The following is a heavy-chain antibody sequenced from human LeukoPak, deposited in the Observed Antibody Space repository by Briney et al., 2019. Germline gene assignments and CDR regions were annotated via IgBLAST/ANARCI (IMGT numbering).Heavy chain of an antibody. CDR3: ARDQFRYYGSERGQPNWFDP. J-gene: IGHJ5*02. CDR2: ISAYNGNT. V-gene: IGHV1-18*01. Sequence: GASVKVSCKASGYTFTSYGISWVRQAPEQGLEWMGWISAYNGNTNYAQKLQGRVTMTTDTSTSTAYMELRSLRSDDTAVYYCARDQFRYYGSERGQPNWFDPWGQGTLVTVSS. D-gene: IGHD3-10*01. CDR1: GYTFTSYG.